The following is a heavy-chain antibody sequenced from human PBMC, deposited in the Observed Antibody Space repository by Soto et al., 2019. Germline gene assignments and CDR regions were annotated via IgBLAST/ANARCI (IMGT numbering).Heavy chain of an antibody. V-gene: IGHV1-69*13. Sequence: GASVKVSCKGSGGTFSSYAISWVGRAPGQGLEWMGGIIPIFGTANYAQKFQGRVTITADESTSTAYMELSSLRSEDTAVYYCARVFRPPSYYFDYWGQGTLVTVSS. D-gene: IGHD6-6*01. CDR2: IIPIFGTA. CDR3: ARVFRPPSYYFDY. CDR1: GGTFSSYA. J-gene: IGHJ4*02.